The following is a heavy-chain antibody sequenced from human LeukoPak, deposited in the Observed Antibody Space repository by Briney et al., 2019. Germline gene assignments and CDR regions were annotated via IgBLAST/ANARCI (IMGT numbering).Heavy chain of an antibody. D-gene: IGHD3-9*01. CDR1: GGTFGSYA. Sequence: SVKVSCKASGGTFGSYAISWVRQAPGQGLEWMGGIIPIFGTANYAQKFQGRVTITADESTSTAYMELSSLRSEDTAVYYCARDSRYPTVAFDIWGQGTMVTVSS. J-gene: IGHJ3*02. CDR2: IIPIFGTA. CDR3: ARDSRYPTVAFDI. V-gene: IGHV1-69*13.